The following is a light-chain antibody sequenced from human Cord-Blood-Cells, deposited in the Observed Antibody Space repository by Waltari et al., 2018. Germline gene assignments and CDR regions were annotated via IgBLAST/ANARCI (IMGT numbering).Light chain of an antibody. Sequence: PATLSLSPGERATLSCRASQSVSSYLAWYQQKPGQAPRLLIYDASNRATGIPARFSGSGSGTDFTLTISSLEPEDFAVYYCQQRSNWPPVTFGGGTKVEIK. J-gene: IGKJ4*01. CDR3: QQRSNWPPVT. CDR2: DAS. V-gene: IGKV3-11*01. CDR1: QSVSSY.